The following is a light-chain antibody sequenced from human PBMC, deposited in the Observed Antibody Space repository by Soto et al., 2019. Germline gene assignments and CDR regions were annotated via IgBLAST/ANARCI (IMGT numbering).Light chain of an antibody. J-gene: IGLJ1*01. CDR2: GDN. V-gene: IGLV1-40*01. CDR1: SSNIGAEYD. CDR3: QSYDSSLTTFV. Sequence: QSVLTEPPSVSGAPGQRVAISCTGSSSNIGAEYDVHWYPQLPGTAPKRLIYGDNNRPSGVPDRFSGSKSGTSASLAITGLXPEDEADYYCQSYDSSLTTFVFGTGTKVTVL.